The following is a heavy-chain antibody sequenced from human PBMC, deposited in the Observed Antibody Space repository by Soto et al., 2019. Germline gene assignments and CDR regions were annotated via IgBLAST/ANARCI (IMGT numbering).Heavy chain of an antibody. D-gene: IGHD5-18*01. Sequence: SETLSLNCTVSGGSISSGDNYWSWIRQPLGKGLEWIGYIYYSGSTYYNPSLKSRVTISVDTSKNQFSLKLNSVTAADTAVYYCASNSYGYIFYDSWGQGTLVTVSS. J-gene: IGHJ4*02. CDR3: ASNSYGYIFYDS. V-gene: IGHV4-30-4*01. CDR2: IYYSGST. CDR1: GGSISSGDNY.